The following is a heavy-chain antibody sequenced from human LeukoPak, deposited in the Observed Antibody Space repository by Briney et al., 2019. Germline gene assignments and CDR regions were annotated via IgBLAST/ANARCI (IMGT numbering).Heavy chain of an antibody. Sequence: SESLSLTCAVSGGSIRSYYWSWIRQPPGKGLEWIGSIYYDGSSNYYPSLKSRVTISLATSKNQFSLRLSAVTAADTAVYYCAGVGFHHFDYWGQGTLVSVS. CDR1: GGSIRSYY. CDR3: AGVGFHHFDY. D-gene: IGHD1-26*01. CDR2: IYYDGSS. J-gene: IGHJ4*02. V-gene: IGHV4-59*01.